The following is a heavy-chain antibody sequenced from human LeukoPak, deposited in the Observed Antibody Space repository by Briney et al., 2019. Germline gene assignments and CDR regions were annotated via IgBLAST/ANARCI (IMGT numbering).Heavy chain of an antibody. J-gene: IGHJ4*02. CDR3: ATRNFYQSKPYYYYYFDI. D-gene: IGHD3-22*01. Sequence: PGGSLRLSCAASGFTFSSHAMSWVRQAPGRGLEWVSGISSSGDATYYADSVRGRFTISRDNSRNTLYLQINSLRAEDTAAYYCATRNFYQSKPYYYYYFDIWGQGTLVTVPS. CDR2: ISSSGDAT. V-gene: IGHV3-23*01. CDR1: GFTFSSHA.